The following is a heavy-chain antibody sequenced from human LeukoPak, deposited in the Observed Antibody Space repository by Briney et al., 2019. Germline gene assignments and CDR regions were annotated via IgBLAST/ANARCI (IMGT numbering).Heavy chain of an antibody. CDR1: GFTFSSYW. J-gene: IGHJ6*03. V-gene: IGHV3-21*01. D-gene: IGHD3-10*01. Sequence: GGSLRLSCAASGFTFSSYWMSWVRQAPGKGLEWVSSISSSSSYIYYADSVKGRFTISRDNAKNSLYLQMNSLRAEDKAVYYCARCVVRGVPRHYYYMDVWGKGTTVTVSS. CDR3: ARCVVRGVPRHYYYMDV. CDR2: ISSSSSYI.